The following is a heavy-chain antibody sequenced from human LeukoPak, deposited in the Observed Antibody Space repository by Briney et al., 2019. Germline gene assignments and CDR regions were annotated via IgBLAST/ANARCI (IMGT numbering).Heavy chain of an antibody. CDR3: ARGRAVAGWSRYYFDY. D-gene: IGHD6-19*01. CDR1: GGSFSGYY. J-gene: IGHJ4*02. V-gene: IGHV4-34*01. CDR2: INHSGSS. Sequence: SETLSLTCAVYGGSFSGYYWSWIRQPPGKGLEWIGEINHSGSSNYNPSLKSRVTISVDTSKNQFSLKLSSVTAADTAVYYCARGRAVAGWSRYYFDYWGQGTLVTVSS.